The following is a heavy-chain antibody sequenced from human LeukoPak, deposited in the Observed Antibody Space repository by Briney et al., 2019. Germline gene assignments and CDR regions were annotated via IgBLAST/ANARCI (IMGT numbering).Heavy chain of an antibody. V-gene: IGHV4-39*01. CDR2: IYYSGST. CDR1: GGSISGDSYY. CDR3: ARLWSGYRPPDY. D-gene: IGHD3-3*01. Sequence: SETLSLTCTVSGGSISGDSYYWGWIRQPPGKGREWIVSIYYSGSTYYNPSLKSRVTISVDTSKSQISLKLRSVTAADTAMYYCARLWSGYRPPDYWGQGTLVTVSS. J-gene: IGHJ4*02.